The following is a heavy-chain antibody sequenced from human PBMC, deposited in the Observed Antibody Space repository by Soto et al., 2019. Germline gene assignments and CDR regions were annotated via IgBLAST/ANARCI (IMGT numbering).Heavy chain of an antibody. V-gene: IGHV1-2*02. D-gene: IGHD3-10*01. CDR2: INPNSGGT. J-gene: IGHJ5*02. CDR3: ARTPRVGGVLWFGELSPFDP. Sequence: ASAKVSCQASGYTFTGYYMHWVRPAPGQGVEWMGWINPNSGGTNYAQKFQGRVTMTRDTSISTAYMELSRLRSDDTAVYYCARTPRVGGVLWFGELSPFDPWGQGTLVTVSS. CDR1: GYTFTGYY.